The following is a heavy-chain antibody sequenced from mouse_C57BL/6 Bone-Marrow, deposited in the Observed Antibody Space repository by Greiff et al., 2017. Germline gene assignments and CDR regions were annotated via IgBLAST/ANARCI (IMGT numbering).Heavy chain of an antibody. Sequence: EVKLVESGGDLVKPGGSLKLSCAASGFTFSSYGMSWVRQTPDKRLEWVATISSGGHYTYYPDSVKGRFTISRDTAKNTLYLQMSSLKSEDTAMYYCARLRFDYWGQGTTLTVSS. CDR2: ISSGGHYT. D-gene: IGHD1-1*01. CDR1: GFTFSSYG. CDR3: ARLRFDY. J-gene: IGHJ2*01. V-gene: IGHV5-6*01.